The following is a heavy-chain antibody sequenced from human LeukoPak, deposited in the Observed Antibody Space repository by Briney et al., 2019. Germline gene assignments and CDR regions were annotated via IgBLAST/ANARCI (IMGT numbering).Heavy chain of an antibody. CDR3: ARGPGDYGTPEQDDAFDI. CDR2: IYHSGST. Sequence: SETLSLTCTVSGGSISSGSYYWGWIRQPPGKGLEWIGSIYHSGSTYYNPSLKSRVTISVDTSKNQFSLKLSSVTAADTAVYYCARGPGDYGTPEQDDAFDIWGQGTMVTVSS. CDR1: GGSISSGSYY. D-gene: IGHD4-17*01. V-gene: IGHV4-39*07. J-gene: IGHJ3*02.